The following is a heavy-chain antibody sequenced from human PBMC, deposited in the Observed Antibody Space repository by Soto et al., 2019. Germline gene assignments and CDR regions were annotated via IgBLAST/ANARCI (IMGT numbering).Heavy chain of an antibody. V-gene: IGHV4-34*01. CDR2: VKDGGHT. CDR1: GGSLSGYY. Sequence: QVQLQQWGAGLLKPSETLSLNCAVTGGSLSGYYWRWIRQPPGKGLEWIGEVKDGGHTNYGPSFRGRVAISSYTSNNQFPLRLNSVTASGTGVYYCARGQEVVAATHWDPVSLVNVSS. D-gene: IGHD6-25*01. J-gene: IGHJ4*02. CDR3: ARGQEVVAATH.